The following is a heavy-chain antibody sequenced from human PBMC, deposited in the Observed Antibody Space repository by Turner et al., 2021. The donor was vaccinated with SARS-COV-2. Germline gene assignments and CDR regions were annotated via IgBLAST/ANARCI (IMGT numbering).Heavy chain of an antibody. CDR3: AREAAAGIFHGWFDP. D-gene: IGHD6-13*01. V-gene: IGHV3-66*01. Sequence: EVRLVEAAGGLVEPGGSVSLSCPASGLPVSSNYMSWVRQAPVKGLEWVSVIYSGGSTYYADSVKGRFTISRDNSKNTLYLQMNSLRVEDTAVYSWAREAAAGIFHGWFDPWGQGTLVTVSS. CDR1: GLPVSSNY. J-gene: IGHJ5*02. CDR2: IYSGGST.